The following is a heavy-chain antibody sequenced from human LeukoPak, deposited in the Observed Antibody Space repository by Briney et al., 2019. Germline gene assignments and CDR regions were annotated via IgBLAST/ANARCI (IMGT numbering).Heavy chain of an antibody. CDR3: ARVGGDIVVVPAAIVYYYYYMDV. V-gene: IGHV3-21*01. J-gene: IGHJ6*03. Sequence: ETLSLTCTVSGGSISSYHWSWIRQAPGKGLEWVSSISSSSSYIYYADSVKGRFTISRDNAKNSLYLQMNSLRAEDTAVYYCARVGGDIVVVPAAIVYYYYYMDVWGKGTTVTVSS. CDR1: GGSISSYH. D-gene: IGHD2-2*01. CDR2: ISSSSSYI.